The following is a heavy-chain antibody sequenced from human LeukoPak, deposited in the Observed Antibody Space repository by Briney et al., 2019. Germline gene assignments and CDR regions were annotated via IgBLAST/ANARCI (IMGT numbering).Heavy chain of an antibody. CDR3: ARDLFRGFDIVVVPAANLGHWFDP. V-gene: IGHV1-18*01. CDR2: ISAYNGNT. D-gene: IGHD2-2*01. CDR1: GYTFTSYG. J-gene: IGHJ5*02. Sequence: ASVKVSCKASGYTFTSYGISWVRQAPGQGLEWMGWISAYNGNTNYAQKLQGRVTMTTDTSTSTAYMELRSLRSDDTAVYYRARDLFRGFDIVVVPAANLGHWFDPWGQGTLVTVSS.